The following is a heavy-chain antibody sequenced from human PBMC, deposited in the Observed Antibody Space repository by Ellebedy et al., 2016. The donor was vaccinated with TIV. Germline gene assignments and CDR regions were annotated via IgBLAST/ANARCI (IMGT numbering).Heavy chain of an antibody. J-gene: IGHJ5*02. CDR1: GYSFTSYW. CDR3: ATVKLEHWFDP. Sequence: GESLKISCKGSGYSFTSYWISWVRQMPGKGLEWMGRIDPSDSYTNYSPSFQGHVTISADKSISTAYMELSRLRSDDTAVYYCATVKLEHWFDPWGQGTLVTVSS. CDR2: IDPSDSYT. V-gene: IGHV5-10-1*01. D-gene: IGHD1-26*01.